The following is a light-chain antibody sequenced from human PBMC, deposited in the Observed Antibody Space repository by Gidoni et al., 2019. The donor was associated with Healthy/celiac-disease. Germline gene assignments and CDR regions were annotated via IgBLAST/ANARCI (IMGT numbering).Light chain of an antibody. V-gene: IGKV3-11*01. CDR3: QQRSSSLT. CDR2: DAS. J-gene: IGKJ4*01. CDR1: PIIGNY. Sequence: EVVLTQSPATRSLSPGEGATLSCRSSPIIGNYLGWYQQKPGQAPRLIIYDASNRATGIPARFSGSGSGTDFTITISSLEPEDFAVYYWQQRSSSLTFXGXTKVEIK.